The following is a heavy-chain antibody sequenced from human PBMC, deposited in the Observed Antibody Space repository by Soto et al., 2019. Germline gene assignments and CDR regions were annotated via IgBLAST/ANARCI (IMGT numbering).Heavy chain of an antibody. D-gene: IGHD1-20*01. CDR1: GGSISSYY. V-gene: IGHV4-59*08. Sequence: PSETLSLTCSVSGGSISSYYWSWIRQPPGKGLEWIGYIYYSGSTNYNPSLKSRVTISVDTSKNQFSLKLSSVTAADTAVYYCVRLRLVYNWNDSGGAFDIWGQGTMVTVSS. CDR3: VRLRLVYNWNDSGGAFDI. J-gene: IGHJ3*02. CDR2: IYYSGST.